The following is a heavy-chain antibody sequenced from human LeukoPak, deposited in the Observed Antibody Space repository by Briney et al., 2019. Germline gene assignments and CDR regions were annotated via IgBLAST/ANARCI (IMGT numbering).Heavy chain of an antibody. CDR3: ATDFYDST. CDR1: GFTFSNAY. V-gene: IGHV3-15*07. D-gene: IGHD3-22*01. J-gene: IGHJ5*02. CDR2: IRSNSDGGTI. Sequence: GGSLRLSCAASGFTFSNAYMNWVRQAPGKGLEWVGRIRSNSDGGTIDYAAPVKGRFTLSRDDSKTTLYLQMNSLQTEDTAVYYCATDFYDSTWGQGTLVTVSS.